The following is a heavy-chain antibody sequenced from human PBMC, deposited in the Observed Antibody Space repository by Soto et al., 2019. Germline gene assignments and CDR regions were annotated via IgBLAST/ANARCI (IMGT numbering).Heavy chain of an antibody. CDR2: INTTTGNP. Sequence: ASVKVSCKASGYTFTSYAMNWVRQAPGQGLEWMGWINTTTGNPTYAQGFTGRFVFSLDTSVSTAYLQICSLKAEDTAVYYCARGVYYGDYEDYYDYYYGRGVWGQGTTVTASS. D-gene: IGHD4-17*01. CDR3: ARGVYYGDYEDYYDYYYGRGV. J-gene: IGHJ6*02. V-gene: IGHV7-4-1*01. CDR1: GYTFTSYA.